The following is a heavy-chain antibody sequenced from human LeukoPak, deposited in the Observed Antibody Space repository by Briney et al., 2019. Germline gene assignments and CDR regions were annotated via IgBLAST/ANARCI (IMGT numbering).Heavy chain of an antibody. CDR2: ISASGGTT. CDR1: GFTFSTYA. V-gene: IGHV3-23*01. Sequence: GGSLRPSCAASGFTFSTYAMSWVRQAPGKGLEWVSGISASGGTTYYADSVKGRFTISRDNSKNTLYLQMNSLRGEDTAVYYCAKDKAPGSRHTPSDYWGQGTLVTVSS. J-gene: IGHJ4*02. CDR3: AKDKAPGSRHTPSDY. D-gene: IGHD2-2*02.